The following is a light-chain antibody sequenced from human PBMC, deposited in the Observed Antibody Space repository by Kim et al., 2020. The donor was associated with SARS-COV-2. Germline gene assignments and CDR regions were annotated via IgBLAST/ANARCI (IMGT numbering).Light chain of an antibody. J-gene: IGKJ3*01. CDR2: MAS. V-gene: IGKV1-5*03. CDR3: QHYNIYSET. CDR1: QSISTW. Sequence: ASVGDRVIITCRASQSISTWLAWYQQKPGKVPELLIYMASNLKSGVPSRFSGSGSGTEFTLIISSLQPEDFATYYCQHYNIYSETFGPGTKVDIK.